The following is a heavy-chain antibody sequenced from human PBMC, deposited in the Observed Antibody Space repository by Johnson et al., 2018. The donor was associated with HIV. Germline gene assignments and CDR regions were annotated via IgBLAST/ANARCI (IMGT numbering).Heavy chain of an antibody. V-gene: IGHV3-49*02. CDR2: IRSKAYGGTI. D-gene: IGHD3-3*01. Sequence: APGKGLEWVGFIRSKAYGGTIEYASSVKGRFTISRDDSKSIAHLQMNSQNTKDTAVYYCTRGGITIFGVVDACDLWGQGAMVTVSS. J-gene: IGHJ3*01. CDR3: TRGGITIFGVVDACDL.